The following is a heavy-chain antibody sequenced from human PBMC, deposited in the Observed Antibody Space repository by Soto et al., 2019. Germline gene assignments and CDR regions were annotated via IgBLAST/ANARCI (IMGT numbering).Heavy chain of an antibody. D-gene: IGHD6-19*01. Sequence: QVQLVESGGGVVQPGRSLILSCAASGFTFSSYGMHWVRQAPGKGLEWVAVIWYDGSNKYYADSVKGRFTISRDNSKNMLYLQMNSLRAEDTAVYYCAAEQWLRGGFDYWGQGTLVTVSS. CDR3: AAEQWLRGGFDY. V-gene: IGHV3-33*01. CDR1: GFTFSSYG. CDR2: IWYDGSNK. J-gene: IGHJ4*02.